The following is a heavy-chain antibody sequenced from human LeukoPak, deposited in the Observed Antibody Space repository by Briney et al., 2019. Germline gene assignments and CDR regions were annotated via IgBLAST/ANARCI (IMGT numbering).Heavy chain of an antibody. Sequence: SETLSLTCTVSGGSISSYYWSWIRQPPGKGLEWIGYIYYSGSTNYNPSLKSRVTISVDTSKNQFSLKLSSVTAADTAVFYCARAPNYDFWSGYMDVWGKGTTVTVSS. V-gene: IGHV4-59*12. CDR2: IYYSGST. CDR3: ARAPNYDFWSGYMDV. CDR1: GGSISSYY. J-gene: IGHJ6*03. D-gene: IGHD3-3*01.